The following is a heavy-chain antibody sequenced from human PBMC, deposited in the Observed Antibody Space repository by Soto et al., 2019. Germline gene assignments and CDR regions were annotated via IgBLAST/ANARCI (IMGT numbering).Heavy chain of an antibody. J-gene: IGHJ4*02. CDR2: IYYSGST. V-gene: IGHV4-59*12. Sequence: SETLSLTCTVAGGSISSNYWSWIRQPPGKGLEWIGYIYYSGSTKYNPSLKSRVTISVDTSKNQFSLKLSSVTAADTAVYYCAREFGGGYSGNYYDYWGQGTLVTVSS. D-gene: IGHD5-12*01. CDR1: GGSISSNY. CDR3: AREFGGGYSGNYYDY.